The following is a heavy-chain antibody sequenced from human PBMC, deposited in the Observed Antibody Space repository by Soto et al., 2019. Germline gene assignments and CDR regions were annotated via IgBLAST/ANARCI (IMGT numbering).Heavy chain of an antibody. J-gene: IGHJ4*02. CDR3: ARDEARILYAEYYFDY. D-gene: IGHD2-8*01. Sequence: GGSLRLSCAASGFTFSSYGMHWVRQAPGKGLEWVAVIWYDGSNKYYADSVKGRFTISRDNSKNTLYLQMNSLRAEDTAVYYCARDEARILYAEYYFDYWGQGTLVTVSS. V-gene: IGHV3-33*01. CDR1: GFTFSSYG. CDR2: IWYDGSNK.